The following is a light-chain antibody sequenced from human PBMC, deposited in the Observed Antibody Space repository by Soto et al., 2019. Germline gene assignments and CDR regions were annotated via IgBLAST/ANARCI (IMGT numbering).Light chain of an antibody. CDR3: QQYNSYSACT. CDR2: NAS. V-gene: IGKV1-5*01. Sequence: DIQMTQSPSTLSASVGDRVTITCRASQTINNWLAWYQQIPGKAPKLLIYNASSLESGVPSRFSGSGSGTEFPLTISSLQPDDFAAYYCQQYNSYSACTFGQGTKLDVK. CDR1: QTINNW. J-gene: IGKJ1*01.